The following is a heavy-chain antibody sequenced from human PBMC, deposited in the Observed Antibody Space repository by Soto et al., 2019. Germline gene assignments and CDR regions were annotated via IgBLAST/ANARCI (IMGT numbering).Heavy chain of an antibody. D-gene: IGHD3-10*01. Sequence: QVQLVQSGAEVKKPGSSVKVSCKASGGTFSSYAISWVRQAPGQGLEWMGGIIPTFGTANYAQKFQGRVTITADESTSTAYMELSSLRSEDTAVYYCAEGITMVRGVMRPFDYWGQGTLVTVSS. CDR1: GGTFSSYA. V-gene: IGHV1-69*12. CDR3: AEGITMVRGVMRPFDY. J-gene: IGHJ4*02. CDR2: IIPTFGTA.